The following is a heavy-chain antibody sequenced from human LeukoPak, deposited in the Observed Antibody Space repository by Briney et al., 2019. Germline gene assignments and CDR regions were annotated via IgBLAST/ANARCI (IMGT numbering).Heavy chain of an antibody. J-gene: IGHJ5*02. CDR3: ARDRGGYYDILTGYYKGRWFAP. V-gene: IGHV3-48*01. Sequence: PGGSLRLSCAASGFTFSSYSMNWVRQDPGKGLERVSYISSSSSTIYYADSVKGRFTISRDNAKNSLYLQMNSLRAEDTAVYYCARDRGGYYDILTGYYKGRWFAPWGQGTLVTVSS. CDR2: ISSSSSTI. CDR1: GFTFSSYS. D-gene: IGHD3-9*01.